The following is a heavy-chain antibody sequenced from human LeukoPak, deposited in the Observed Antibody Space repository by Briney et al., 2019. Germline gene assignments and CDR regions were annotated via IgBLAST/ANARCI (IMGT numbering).Heavy chain of an antibody. J-gene: IGHJ5*02. D-gene: IGHD3-9*01. Sequence: SETLSLICAVYGESFRGYYWSWIRQPPGKGLEWIGEINHSGSTNNNPTLKSRVTISVDTSKNQFSLKLSSVTAADTAVYYCARRSDYDILTGYSNSRFDPWGQGTLVTVSS. CDR3: ARRSDYDILTGYSNSRFDP. V-gene: IGHV4-34*01. CDR2: INHSGST. CDR1: GESFRGYY.